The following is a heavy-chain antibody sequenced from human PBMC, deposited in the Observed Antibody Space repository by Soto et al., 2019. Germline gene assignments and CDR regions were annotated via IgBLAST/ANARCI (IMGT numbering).Heavy chain of an antibody. J-gene: IGHJ6*02. Sequence: QVQLVQSGAEVKKPGSSVKVSCKASGGTFSSYAISWVRQAPGQGLEWMGGIIPIFGTANYAQKFQGRVTITADESTSTAYMELSCLRSEDTAVYYCARSVGATGGYAPDYYYGMDVWGQGTTVTVSS. D-gene: IGHD1-26*01. CDR2: IIPIFGTA. CDR3: ARSVGATGGYAPDYYYGMDV. V-gene: IGHV1-69*12. CDR1: GGTFSSYA.